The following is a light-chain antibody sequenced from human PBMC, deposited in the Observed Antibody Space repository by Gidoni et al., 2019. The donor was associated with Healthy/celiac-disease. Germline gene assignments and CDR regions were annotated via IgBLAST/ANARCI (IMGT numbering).Light chain of an antibody. CDR1: SSDVGGYKY. CDR2: EVN. V-gene: IGLV2-14*01. Sequence: ALTQPASVSGSPGQSITISCTGTSSDVGGYKYVSWYQQHPGKAPKLMISEVNNRPSGVSNRFSGSQSGNTASLTISGLPAEDAAYYYCSSYTSSSPLVFGGGTKLTVL. CDR3: SSYTSSSPLV. J-gene: IGLJ2*01.